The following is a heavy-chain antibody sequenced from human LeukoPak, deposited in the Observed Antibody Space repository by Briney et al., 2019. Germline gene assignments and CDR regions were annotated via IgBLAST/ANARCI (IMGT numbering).Heavy chain of an antibody. CDR2: ISGSGGST. D-gene: IGHD3-10*01. V-gene: IGHV3-23*01. Sequence: PGGSLRLSCAASGFTFSSYAMSWVRQAPGKGLGWVSAISGSGGSTYYADSVKGRFTTSRDNSKNTLYLQMNSLRAEDTAVYYCAKDYYGSGRYPSGAFDIWGQGTMVTVSS. J-gene: IGHJ3*02. CDR3: AKDYYGSGRYPSGAFDI. CDR1: GFTFSSYA.